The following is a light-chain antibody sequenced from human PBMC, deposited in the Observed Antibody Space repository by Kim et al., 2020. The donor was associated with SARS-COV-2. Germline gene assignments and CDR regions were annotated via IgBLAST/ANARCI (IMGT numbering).Light chain of an antibody. CDR2: DVS. CDR1: SSDVGGYTY. J-gene: IGLJ2*01. V-gene: IGLV2-14*03. Sequence: GQPITISCTGTSSDVGGYTYVSWYQQHPGKAPKLMIYDVSNRPSGVSNRFSGSKSGNTASLTISGLQAEDEVDYYCSSYTSSSTVVFGGGTQLTVL. CDR3: SSYTSSSTVV.